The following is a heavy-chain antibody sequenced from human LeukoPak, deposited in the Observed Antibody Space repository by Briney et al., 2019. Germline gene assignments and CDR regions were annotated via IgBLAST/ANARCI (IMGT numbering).Heavy chain of an antibody. V-gene: IGHV3-23*01. CDR2: ISGSGGST. CDR3: AKGKDYSNYVAAFDY. CDR1: GFTFSSYA. D-gene: IGHD4-11*01. Sequence: GGSLRLSCGASGFTFSSYAMNWVRQAPGKGLDWVSGISGSGGSTYYADSVKGRFTISRDNSKNTLYLQMNSLRAEDTAVYYCAKGKDYSNYVAAFDYWGQGTLVTISS. J-gene: IGHJ4*02.